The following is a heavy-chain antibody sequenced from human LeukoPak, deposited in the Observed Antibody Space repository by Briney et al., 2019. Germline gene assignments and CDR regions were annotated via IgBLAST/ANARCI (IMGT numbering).Heavy chain of an antibody. CDR1: GFTFSSYS. Sequence: TGGSLRLSCAASGFTFSSYSMNWVRQAPGKGLEWVSYISSSSGAIYYADSMKGRFTISRDNAKNSLYLQMNSLRAEDTAVYYCARGPVAALHFDYWGQGTLVTVSS. CDR2: ISSSSGAI. V-gene: IGHV3-48*01. CDR3: ARGPVAALHFDY. J-gene: IGHJ4*02. D-gene: IGHD6-19*01.